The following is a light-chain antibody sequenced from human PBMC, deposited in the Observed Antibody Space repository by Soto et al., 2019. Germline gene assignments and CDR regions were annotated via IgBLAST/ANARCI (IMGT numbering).Light chain of an antibody. CDR3: AAWDDSLNGVV. V-gene: IGLV1-44*01. J-gene: IGLJ2*01. CDR2: SYT. CDR1: RSNIGTNT. Sequence: QSVLTQPPSASGTPGQRVTISCSGSRSNIGTNTVNWYQQLPGTAPKLLIYSYTQRPSGVPDRFSGSKSGTSASLAITGLQSEDEAKHYCAAWDDSLNGVVFGGGTKLTVL.